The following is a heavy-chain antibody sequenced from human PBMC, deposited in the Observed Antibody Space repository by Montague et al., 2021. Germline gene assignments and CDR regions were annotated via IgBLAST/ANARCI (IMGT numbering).Heavy chain of an antibody. CDR2: ST. V-gene: IGHV4-34*09. D-gene: IGHD3-10*01. J-gene: IGHJ6*02. CDR3: ARDGSDYSFAYYHEMDV. Sequence: STYYNPSFNNRVTMSLDTSKNLFSLNLSSLTSADTAVYYCARDGSDYSFAYYHEMDVWCQGIAVTVSS.